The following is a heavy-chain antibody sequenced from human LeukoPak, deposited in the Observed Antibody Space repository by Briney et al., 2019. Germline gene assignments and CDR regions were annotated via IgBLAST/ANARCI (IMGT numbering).Heavy chain of an antibody. CDR2: INAGNGNT. Sequence: EASVKVSCKASGYTFTSYAMHWVRQAPGQRPEWMGWINAGNGNTKYSQEFQGRVTITRDTSASTAYMELSSLRSEDMAVYYCARVGYYAAFDPWGQGTLVTVSS. D-gene: IGHD3-10*01. J-gene: IGHJ5*02. V-gene: IGHV1-3*03. CDR3: ARVGYYAAFDP. CDR1: GYTFTSYA.